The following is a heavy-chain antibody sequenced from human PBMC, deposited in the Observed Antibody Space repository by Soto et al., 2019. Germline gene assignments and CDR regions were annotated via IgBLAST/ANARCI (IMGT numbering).Heavy chain of an antibody. V-gene: IGHV3-30-3*01. Sequence: PGGSLRLSCTASGFTFTNYALHWVRRAPGKGLEWVAGLSYDGCEEYYADSVKGRFTISRDNSRDTLYLHLTSLRAEDPAVYYWAPGGDGTWTDHRDYRGQGPGGTVAS. CDR1: GFTFTNYA. CDR3: APGGDGTWTDHRDY. D-gene: IGHD1-1*01. J-gene: IGHJ4*02. CDR2: LSYDGCEE.